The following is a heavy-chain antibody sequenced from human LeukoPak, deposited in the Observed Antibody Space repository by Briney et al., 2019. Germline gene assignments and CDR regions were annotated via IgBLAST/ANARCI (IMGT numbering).Heavy chain of an antibody. J-gene: IGHJ6*04. V-gene: IGHV4-31*03. CDR1: GGSISSGGYY. Sequence: SQTLSLTCTVSGGSISSGGYYWSWIRQHPGKGLEWIGYIYYSGSTYYNPSLKSRVTISVDTSKNQFSPKLSSVTAADTAVYYCAVVPAATNYYYYGMDVWGKGTTVTVSS. CDR2: IYYSGST. CDR3: AVVPAATNYYYYGMDV. D-gene: IGHD2-2*01.